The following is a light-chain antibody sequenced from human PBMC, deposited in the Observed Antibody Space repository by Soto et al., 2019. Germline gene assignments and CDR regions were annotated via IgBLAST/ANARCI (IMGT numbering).Light chain of an antibody. CDR2: EGS. CDR1: SSDVGSYNL. V-gene: IGLV2-23*01. CDR3: CSDAGSSTS. Sequence: QSALTQPASVSGSPGQSITISCTGTSSDVGSYNLVSWYQQHPGKAPKLMIYEGSKRPSGVSNRFSGSKSGNTASLTISGLQAEDEADYYCCSDAGSSTSFGTGTKLTVL. J-gene: IGLJ1*01.